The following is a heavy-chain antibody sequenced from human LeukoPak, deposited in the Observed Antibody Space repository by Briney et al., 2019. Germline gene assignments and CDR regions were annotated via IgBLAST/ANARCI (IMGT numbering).Heavy chain of an antibody. CDR2: IYYSGST. J-gene: IGHJ4*02. CDR3: ARGVYSGSYYRIDY. Sequence: SETLSLTCTVSGGSISSYYWSWIRQPPGKGLEWIGYIYYSGSTDYNPSLKSRVTISVDTSKNQFSLKLSSVTAADTAVYYCARGVYSGSYYRIDYWGQGTLVTVSS. V-gene: IGHV4-59*01. D-gene: IGHD1-26*01. CDR1: GGSISSYY.